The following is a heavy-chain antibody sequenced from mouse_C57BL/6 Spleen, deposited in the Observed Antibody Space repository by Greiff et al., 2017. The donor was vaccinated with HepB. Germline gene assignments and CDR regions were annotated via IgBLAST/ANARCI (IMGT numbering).Heavy chain of an antibody. CDR2: INPYNGDT. J-gene: IGHJ4*01. CDR1: GYSFTGYF. Sequence: VQLQQSGPELVKPGDSVKISCKASGYSFTGYFMNWVMQSHGKSLEWIGRINPYNGDTFYNQKFKGKATLTVDKSSSTAHMELRRLTSEDSAVYYCARSFRPYYAMDYWGQGTSVTVSS. V-gene: IGHV1-20*01. CDR3: ARSFRPYYAMDY.